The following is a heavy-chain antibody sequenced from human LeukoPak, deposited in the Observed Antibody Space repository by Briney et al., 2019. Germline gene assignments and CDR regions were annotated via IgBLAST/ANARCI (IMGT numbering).Heavy chain of an antibody. CDR2: ISSSSSTI. J-gene: IGHJ3*02. D-gene: IGHD5-24*01. V-gene: IGHV3-48*01. CDR3: ARGRDGYNLVLDAFDI. Sequence: PGGSLRPSCAASGFTFSNAWMSWVRQAPGKGLEWVSYISSSSSTIYYADSVKGRFTISRDNAKNSLYLQMNSLRAEDTAVYYCARGRDGYNLVLDAFDIWGQGTMVTVSS. CDR1: GFTFSNAW.